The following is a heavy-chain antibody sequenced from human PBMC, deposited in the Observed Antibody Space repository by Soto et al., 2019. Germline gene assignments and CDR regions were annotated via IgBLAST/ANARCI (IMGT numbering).Heavy chain of an antibody. Sequence: QVQLVQSGAVVKKPGSSVKVASKASGGTFSSYAISWVRQAPGQGLEWMGGIIPIFGTANYAQKFQGRVTITADKSTSIAYMELSSLRSEDTAVYYCAGWITTVTTTPSFDYWGQGTLVTVSS. CDR1: GGTFSSYA. J-gene: IGHJ4*02. CDR3: AGWITTVTTTPSFDY. CDR2: IIPIFGTA. V-gene: IGHV1-69*06. D-gene: IGHD4-17*01.